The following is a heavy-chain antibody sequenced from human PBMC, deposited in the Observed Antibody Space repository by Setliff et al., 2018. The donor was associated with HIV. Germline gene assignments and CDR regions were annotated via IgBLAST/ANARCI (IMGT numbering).Heavy chain of an antibody. D-gene: IGHD3-10*01. CDR2: IHSGRDL. CDR1: GGSITGGNYY. CDR3: ARPHRGRGGGAWFDS. Sequence: PSETLSLTCTVSGGSITGGNYYWGWIRQPPGKGLEWIGNIHSGRDLYSNPSLTCRLTISVDTSKNQVYLKLRSATAADTAVYLCARPHRGRGGGAWFDSWGQGTLVTVSS. J-gene: IGHJ5*01. V-gene: IGHV4-39*01.